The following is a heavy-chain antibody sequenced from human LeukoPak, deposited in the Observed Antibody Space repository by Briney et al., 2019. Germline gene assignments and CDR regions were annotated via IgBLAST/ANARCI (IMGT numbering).Heavy chain of an antibody. CDR1: GFPFSSYG. D-gene: IGHD3-22*01. V-gene: IGHV3-30*18. CDR3: AKDGRRAPYFETSVPAGYFDY. J-gene: IGHJ4*02. CDR2: TSSDGSRN. Sequence: GGSLRLSCAASGFPFSSYGMHWVRQAPGKGLEWVAVTSSDGSRNHYADSVKGRFTISRDNSKNTLYLQMSSLRAEDTAVFYCAKDGRRAPYFETSVPAGYFDYWGQGTLVTVSS.